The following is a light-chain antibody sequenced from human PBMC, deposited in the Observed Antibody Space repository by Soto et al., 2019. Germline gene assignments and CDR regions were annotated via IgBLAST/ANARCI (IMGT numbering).Light chain of an antibody. V-gene: IGLV1-40*01. J-gene: IGLJ3*02. CDR2: GNS. CDR1: SSNIGAGYD. Sequence: QSVLTQPPSVSGAPGQRVTISCTGSSSNIGAGYDVHWYQQLPGTAPKLLIYGNSNRPSGVPDRFSGSKSGTSASLAITGLQAEDEADYYCQSYDSSLGGSHWVFGGGTKLTVL. CDR3: QSYDSSLGGSHWV.